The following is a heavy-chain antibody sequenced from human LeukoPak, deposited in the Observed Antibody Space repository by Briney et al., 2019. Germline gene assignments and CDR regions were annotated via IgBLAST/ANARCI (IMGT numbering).Heavy chain of an antibody. CDR1: GGSISTGAYY. J-gene: IGHJ3*02. CDR2: IYYSGST. D-gene: IGHD3-22*01. CDR3: ARAQNYYDSSVGAFDI. V-gene: IGHV4-61*10. Sequence: SETLSLTCTVSGGSISTGAYYWTWIRQPAGKGLEWIGYIYYSGSTNYNPSLKSRATISVDTSKNQFSLKMSSVTAADTAVYYCARAQNYYDSSVGAFDIWGQGTMVTVSS.